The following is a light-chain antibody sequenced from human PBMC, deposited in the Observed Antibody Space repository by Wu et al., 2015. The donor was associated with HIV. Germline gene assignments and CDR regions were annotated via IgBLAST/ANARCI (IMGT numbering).Light chain of an antibody. Sequence: DIQMTQSPSSLSASVGDRVTITCRASQGISNFLAWYQQKPGKPPKVLIYAASTLQSGVPSRFSGSGSGTDFTLTISSLQAEDSATYYCQQSYSFYTFGQGTKLEIK. CDR1: QGISNF. V-gene: IGKV1-27*01. CDR2: AAS. CDR3: QQSYSFYT. J-gene: IGKJ2*01.